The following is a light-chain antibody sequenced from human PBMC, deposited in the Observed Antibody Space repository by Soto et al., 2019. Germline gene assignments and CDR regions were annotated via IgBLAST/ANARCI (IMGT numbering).Light chain of an antibody. J-gene: IGKJ2*03. V-gene: IGKV1-39*01. CDR3: QQSYSTPYS. CDR1: QSISKY. CDR2: AAS. Sequence: DIHMTQSPSSVSVSVGYRVTISCRASQSISKYLIWYQLKPGKATKLLIYAASHLQSGVPSRFSGSGSGTDFTLTINSLQPGDFATYYCQQSYSTPYSLGQGTKADIK.